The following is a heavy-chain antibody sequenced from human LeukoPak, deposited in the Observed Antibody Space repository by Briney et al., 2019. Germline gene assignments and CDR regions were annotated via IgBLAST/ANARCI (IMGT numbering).Heavy chain of an antibody. CDR2: ITHRGST. D-gene: IGHD6-25*01. CDR1: GGSLSGYY. Sequence: SETLSLTCGVYGGSLSGYYWSWIRQPPGKGLEWIGEITHRGSTTYNPSLKSRITLSVDTSKNQFSLKLSSVTAADTAVYYCASEHGGSPGGIDPWGQGILVTVSS. CDR3: ASEHGGSPGGIDP. V-gene: IGHV4-34*01. J-gene: IGHJ5*02.